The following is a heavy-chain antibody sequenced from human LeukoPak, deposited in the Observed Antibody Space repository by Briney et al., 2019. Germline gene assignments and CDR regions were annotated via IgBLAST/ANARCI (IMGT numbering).Heavy chain of an antibody. V-gene: IGHV1-2*02. CDR2: INPNSGGT. D-gene: IGHD5-24*01. Sequence: GASVKVSCKASGYTFTGYYMHWVRQAPGQGLEWMGWINPNSGGTNYAQKFQGRVTMTRDTSISTAYMELSRLRSDDTAVYYCARDPYPHDYNDYYYYMDVWGKGTTVTVSS. CDR3: ARDPYPHDYNDYYYYMDV. CDR1: GYTFTGYY. J-gene: IGHJ6*03.